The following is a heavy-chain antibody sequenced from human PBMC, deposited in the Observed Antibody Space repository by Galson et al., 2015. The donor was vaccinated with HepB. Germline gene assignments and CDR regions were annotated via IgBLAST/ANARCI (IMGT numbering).Heavy chain of an antibody. D-gene: IGHD6-6*01. V-gene: IGHV3-33*01. J-gene: IGHJ6*03. CDR1: GFTFSIFG. Sequence: SLRLSCAASGFTFSIFGMHWVRQAPGKGLEWVAVIWNDGSNKYYPDSVKGHFTISRDNSENMVYLQMNSLRVEDTAIYFCVRGRGLSSSSPRYSHYMDVWGKGTTVTVSS. CDR2: IWNDGSNK. CDR3: VRGRGLSSSSPRYSHYMDV.